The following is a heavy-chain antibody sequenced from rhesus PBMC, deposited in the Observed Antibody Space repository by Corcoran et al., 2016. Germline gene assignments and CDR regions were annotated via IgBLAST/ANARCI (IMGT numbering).Heavy chain of an antibody. V-gene: IGHV4-93*02. J-gene: IGHJ5-1*01. CDR1: GGSISSSNG. CDR3: TRQVGNRFDV. D-gene: IGHD1-44*01. Sequence: QVQLQESGPAVVKPSETLSLTCAASGGSISSSNGWRWNRQSPGKGRAWVGGIYGSGGSTEYNTSLKSRVTISQDTSKNQLSLKLTSVTGADTAVYYCTRQVGNRFDVWGPGVLVTVSS. CDR2: IYGSGGST.